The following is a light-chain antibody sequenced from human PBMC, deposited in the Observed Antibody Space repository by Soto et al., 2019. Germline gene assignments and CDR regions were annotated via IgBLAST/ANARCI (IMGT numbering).Light chain of an antibody. CDR2: RVS. J-gene: IGKJ1*01. Sequence: DVVMTQSPLSLPVTLGQPASISCRSSQSLVYSDGNTYLNWFQQRPGQSPRRLIYRVSNGASGVPDIFSGSGSGTDLTLKISRVEAEDVGLYYCLQSTHWPRTFGQGTRWKS. CDR1: QSLVYSDGNTY. V-gene: IGKV2-30*01. CDR3: LQSTHWPRT.